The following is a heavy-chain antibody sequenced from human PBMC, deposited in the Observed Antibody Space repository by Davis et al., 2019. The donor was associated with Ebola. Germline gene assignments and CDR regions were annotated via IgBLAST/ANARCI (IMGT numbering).Heavy chain of an antibody. CDR2: IYYSGST. CDR1: GGSISSYY. D-gene: IGHD3-22*01. V-gene: IGHV4-59*12. Sequence: MPSETLSLTCTVSGGSISSYYWSWIRQPPGKGLEWIGYIYYSGSTNYNPSLKSRVTISVDKSKNQFSLKLSSVTAADTAVYYCARSSYYYDSSGYYSLRGDLWGQGTLVTVSS. CDR3: ARSSYYYDSSGYYSLRGDL. J-gene: IGHJ4*02.